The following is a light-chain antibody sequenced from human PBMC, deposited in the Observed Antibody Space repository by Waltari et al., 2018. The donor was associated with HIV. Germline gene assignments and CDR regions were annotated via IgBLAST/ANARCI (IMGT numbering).Light chain of an antibody. Sequence: VLMTQFPVSLPVTLGQRTPISCSTTRSPVYNGGDTFFSWFHQRPGQSPRRRIHHVSIRDSEVPDRFSGSESGSDFTLRSSRGEAEDVSIDYCMEGTDWTGKFGQGTKVGIK. CDR3: MEGTDWTGK. V-gene: IGKV2-30*01. CDR2: HVS. J-gene: IGKJ1*01. CDR1: RSPVYNGGDTF.